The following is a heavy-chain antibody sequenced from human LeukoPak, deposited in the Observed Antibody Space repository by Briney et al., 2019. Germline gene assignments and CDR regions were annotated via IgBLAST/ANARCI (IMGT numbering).Heavy chain of an antibody. CDR1: GFTFSSYV. CDR3: AKRVTYSIDS. D-gene: IGHD2-15*01. Sequence: PGGSLRLSCAAPGFTFSSYVISWVRQAPGKGLEWVSTSGTGGGTYYADSVKGRFTISRDNSKNTLYLQMDSLRAEDTAIYYCAKRVTYSIDSWGQGTLVTVSS. CDR2: SGTGGGT. V-gene: IGHV3-23*01. J-gene: IGHJ4*02.